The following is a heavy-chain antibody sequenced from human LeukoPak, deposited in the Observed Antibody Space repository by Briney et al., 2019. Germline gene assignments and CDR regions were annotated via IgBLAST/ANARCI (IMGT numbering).Heavy chain of an antibody. CDR3: AREPYPIYYYDSSGYYLGSWFDP. J-gene: IGHJ5*02. V-gene: IGHV4-31*03. CDR1: GGSISSGGYY. D-gene: IGHD3-22*01. CDR2: IYYSGST. Sequence: PSETLSLTCTVSGGSISSGGYYWSWIRQHPGKGLEWIGYIYYSGSTYYNPSLKSRVTISVDTSKNQFSLKLSSVTAADTAVYYCAREPYPIYYYDSSGYYLGSWFDPWGQGTLVTVSS.